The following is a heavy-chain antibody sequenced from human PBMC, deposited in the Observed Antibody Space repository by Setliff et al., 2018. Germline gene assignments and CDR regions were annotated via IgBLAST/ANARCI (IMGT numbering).Heavy chain of an antibody. Sequence: GASVKVSCKASGYTFTSYDINWVRQATGQGLEWMGWMSPNSGNTGYAQKFQGRVTMTRNTSISTAYMELSSLRSEDTAVYYCARGDTRRYYYGSGRYGVWGQGTTVTVSS. D-gene: IGHD3-10*01. CDR1: GYTFTSYD. J-gene: IGHJ6*02. V-gene: IGHV1-8*01. CDR2: MSPNSGNT. CDR3: ARGDTRRYYYGSGRYGV.